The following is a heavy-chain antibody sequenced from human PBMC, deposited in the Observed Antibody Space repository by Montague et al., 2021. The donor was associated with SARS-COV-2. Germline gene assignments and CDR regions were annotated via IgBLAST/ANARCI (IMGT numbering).Heavy chain of an antibody. CDR3: ASGIAATYYYYMDV. V-gene: IGHV4-59*01. Sequence: SETLSLTCTVSGGSIGSYYWSWIRQPPGKGLEWIGYIYYSGSTNYNPSLKSRVAISVDTSKNQFSLKLSSVTAADTAVYYCASGIAATYYYYMDVWGKGTTVTVSS. CDR1: GGSIGSYY. D-gene: IGHD6-13*01. J-gene: IGHJ6*03. CDR2: IYYSGST.